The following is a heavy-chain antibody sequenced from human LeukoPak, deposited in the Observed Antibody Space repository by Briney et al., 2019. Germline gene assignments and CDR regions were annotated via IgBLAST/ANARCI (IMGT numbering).Heavy chain of an antibody. CDR2: ISWNSGSI. D-gene: IGHD1-26*01. V-gene: IGHV3-9*03. CDR1: GFTFSSYA. Sequence: GGSLRLSCAASGFTFSSYAMSWVRQAPGKGLEWVSGISWNSGSIGYADSVKGRFTISRDNAKNSLYLQMNSLRAEDMALYYCAKGGIVGATTGPFDYWGQGTLVTVSS. CDR3: AKGGIVGATTGPFDY. J-gene: IGHJ4*02.